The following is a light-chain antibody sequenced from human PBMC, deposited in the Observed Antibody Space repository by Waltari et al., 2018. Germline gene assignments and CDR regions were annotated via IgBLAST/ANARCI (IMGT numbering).Light chain of an antibody. CDR1: QSVGKY. Sequence: EVVLTQSPGTLSLSTGERATLSSRASQSVGKYLAWYQQKPGQAPRLLIYHASTRAPGIPDRFSGSGSGTDFSLTISRLEPEDFAVYYCQKYDYLPATFGQGTKVEIK. V-gene: IGKV3-20*01. J-gene: IGKJ1*01. CDR2: HAS. CDR3: QKYDYLPAT.